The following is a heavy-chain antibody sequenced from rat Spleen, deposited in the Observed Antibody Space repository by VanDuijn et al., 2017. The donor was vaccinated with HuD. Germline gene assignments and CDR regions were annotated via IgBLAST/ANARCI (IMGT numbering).Heavy chain of an antibody. Sequence: EVRLQESGPGLVKPSQSLSLTCSVTDYSITSSYRWSWIRKFPGNKLEWMGYINSEGTTNYNPSLKSRISITRDTSKNQFFLQVNSVTTEDTATYYCTRVDTMGTEDYWGQGVMVTVSS. CDR2: INSEGTT. CDR1: DYSITSSYR. CDR3: TRVDTMGTEDY. D-gene: IGHD1-7*01. V-gene: IGHV3-3*01. J-gene: IGHJ2*01.